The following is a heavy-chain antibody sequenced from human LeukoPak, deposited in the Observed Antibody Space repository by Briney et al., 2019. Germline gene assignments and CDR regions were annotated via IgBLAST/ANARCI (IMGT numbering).Heavy chain of an antibody. V-gene: IGHV1-46*01. D-gene: IGHD6-19*01. J-gene: IGHJ4*02. CDR2: INPSGGST. CDR3: ARSIAVAGTRLDY. CDR1: GYTFTRYY. Sequence: ASVKVSCKASGYTFTRYYMHWVRQAPGQGLEWMGIINPSGGSTSYAQKFQGRVTMTRDTSTSTVHMELSSLRSEDTAVYYCARSIAVAGTRLDYWGQGTLVTVSS.